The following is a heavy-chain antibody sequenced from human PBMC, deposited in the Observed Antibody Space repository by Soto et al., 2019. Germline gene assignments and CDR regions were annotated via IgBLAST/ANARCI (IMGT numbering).Heavy chain of an antibody. D-gene: IGHD3-16*01. CDR2: ISGSGGST. J-gene: IGHJ4*02. Sequence: GGSLRLSCAASGFTFSSYAMSWVRQAPGKGLEWVSAISGSGGSTYYADSVKGRFTISRDNSKNTLYLQMNSLRDEDTAVYYCARAGQFRGSYFDYWGLGTLVTVSS. CDR1: GFTFSSYA. CDR3: ARAGQFRGSYFDY. V-gene: IGHV3-23*01.